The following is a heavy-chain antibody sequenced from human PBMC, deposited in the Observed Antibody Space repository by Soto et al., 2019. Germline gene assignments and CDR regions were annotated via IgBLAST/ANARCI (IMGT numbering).Heavy chain of an antibody. V-gene: IGHV4-4*02. CDR3: ARVRLGSSWYGWPHKNNWFDP. CDR1: SGSISSSNW. J-gene: IGHJ5*02. D-gene: IGHD6-13*01. CDR2: IYHSGST. Sequence: SETLSLTCAVSSGSISSSNWWSWVRQPPGKGLEWIGEIYHSGSTNYNPSLKSRVTISVDKSKNQFSLKLRSVTAADTAVYYCARVRLGSSWYGWPHKNNWFDPWGQGTLVTVSS.